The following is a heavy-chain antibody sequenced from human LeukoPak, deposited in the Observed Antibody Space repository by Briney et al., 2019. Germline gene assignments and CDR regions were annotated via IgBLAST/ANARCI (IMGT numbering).Heavy chain of an antibody. CDR2: ISSSGSTI. J-gene: IGHJ3*02. Sequence: GGSLRLSCAASGFTFSSYEMNWVRQAPGKGLEWVSYISSSGSTIYYADSVKGRFTISRDNAKNSLYLQMNSLRAEDTAVYCASAYSSSWLGDAFDIWGQGTMVTVSS. V-gene: IGHV3-48*03. CDR3: ASAYSSSWLGDAFDI. D-gene: IGHD6-13*01. CDR1: GFTFSSYE.